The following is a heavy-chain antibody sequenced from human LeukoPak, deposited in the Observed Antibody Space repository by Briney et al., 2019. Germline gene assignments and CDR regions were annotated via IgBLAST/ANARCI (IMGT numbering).Heavy chain of an antibody. Sequence: GGSLRLSCAASGFTFSSYSINWVRQAPGKGLEWVSSISSSSSYIYYADSVKGRFTISRDNAKNSLYLQMNSLRAEDTAVYYCARDLSGSYFDAFDIWGQGTMVTVSS. CDR1: GFTFSSYS. CDR2: ISSSSSYI. J-gene: IGHJ3*02. CDR3: ARDLSGSYFDAFDI. D-gene: IGHD1-26*01. V-gene: IGHV3-21*01.